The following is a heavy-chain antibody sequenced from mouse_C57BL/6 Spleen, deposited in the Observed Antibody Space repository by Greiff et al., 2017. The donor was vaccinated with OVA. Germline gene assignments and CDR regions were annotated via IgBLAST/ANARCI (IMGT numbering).Heavy chain of an antibody. D-gene: IGHD2-3*01. J-gene: IGHJ2*01. V-gene: IGHV1-18*01. Sequence: EVMLQQSGPELVKPGASVKIPCTASGYTFTDYNMDWVQQSPGKSLEWIGDINPNNGGTIYNQKFKGKATLTVDKSSSTASMELRSLASEDTAVYYCARRDDYLDYWGQGTTLTVSS. CDR2: INPNNGGT. CDR3: ARRDDYLDY. CDR1: GYTFTDYN.